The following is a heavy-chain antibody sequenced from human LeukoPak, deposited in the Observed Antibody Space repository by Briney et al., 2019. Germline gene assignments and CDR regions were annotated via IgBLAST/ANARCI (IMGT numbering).Heavy chain of an antibody. J-gene: IGHJ6*03. CDR1: GGSFSGYY. CDR2: INHSGST. CDR3: ARAPAGSLSPRAMDV. V-gene: IGHV4-34*01. Sequence: SETLSLTCAVYGGSFSGYYWSWIRQPPGTGLEWIGEINHSGSTNYNPSLKSRVTISVDTSKNQFSLKLSSVTAADTAVYYCARAPAGSLSPRAMDVWGKGTTVTVSS.